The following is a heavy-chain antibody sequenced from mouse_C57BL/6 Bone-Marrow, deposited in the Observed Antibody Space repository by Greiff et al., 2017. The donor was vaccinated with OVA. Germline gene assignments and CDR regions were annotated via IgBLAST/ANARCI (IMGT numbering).Heavy chain of an antibody. CDR3: ARHYGYDPFYYYAMDY. V-gene: IGHV5-15*01. CDR1: GFTFSDYG. Sequence: EVKLQESGGDLVKPGGSLKLSCAASGFTFSDYGMAWVRQAPRKGPEWVAFISNLAYSIYYADTVTGRFTISRENAKNTLYLEMSSLRSEDTAMYYCARHYGYDPFYYYAMDYWGQGTSVTVSS. D-gene: IGHD2-2*01. CDR2: ISNLAYSI. J-gene: IGHJ4*01.